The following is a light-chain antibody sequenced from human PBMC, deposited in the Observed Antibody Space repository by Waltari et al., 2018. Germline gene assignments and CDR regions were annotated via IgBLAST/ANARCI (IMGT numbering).Light chain of an antibody. J-gene: IGLJ3*02. CDR1: SSNFGAGYD. CDR2: GTT. V-gene: IGLV1-40*01. Sequence: QSVLTQPPSMSGAPGQKVTIPCTGGSSNFGAGYDVHWYQQFPGTAPKLLIFGTTNRPSGGPGRFSGSRSGTSASLAIAGLQSEDEAVYYCQSFDSSLSASVFGGGTKLTVL. CDR3: QSFDSSLSASV.